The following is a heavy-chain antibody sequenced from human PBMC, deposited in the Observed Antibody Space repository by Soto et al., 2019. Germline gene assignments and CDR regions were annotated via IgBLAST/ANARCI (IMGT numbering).Heavy chain of an antibody. Sequence: QVQLVESGGGVVQPGRSLRLSCTASGFTFSNYGMQWVRQAPGKGLEWVAATPYDGSSQYYADSVKGRFTISRDNSKNTLYLHMNSLRTEDTAVYYCAIHAPQNFDFWGRGTLLTVSS. J-gene: IGHJ4*02. V-gene: IGHV3-30*03. CDR2: TPYDGSSQ. CDR3: AIHAPQNFDF. CDR1: GFTFSNYG.